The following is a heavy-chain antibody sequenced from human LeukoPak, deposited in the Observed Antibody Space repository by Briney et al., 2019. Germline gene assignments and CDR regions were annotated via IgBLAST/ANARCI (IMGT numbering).Heavy chain of an antibody. D-gene: IGHD2-2*02. V-gene: IGHV1-18*01. CDR3: ARDFRPYCSGTSCYTGDY. Sequence: ASVKVSCKASGYTFTGQDMHWVRQAPGQGLEWMGWINPNTGDTNYAQKLQGRVTMTTDTSTSTAYMELRSLRSDDTAVYYCARDFRPYCSGTSCYTGDYWGQGTLVTVSS. CDR2: INPNTGDT. J-gene: IGHJ4*02. CDR1: GYTFTGQD.